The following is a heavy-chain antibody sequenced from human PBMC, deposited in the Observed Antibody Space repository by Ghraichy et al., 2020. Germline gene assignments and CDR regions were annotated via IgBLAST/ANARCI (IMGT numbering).Heavy chain of an antibody. CDR3: ARQGSGYYVPIHN. V-gene: IGHV3-48*02. CDR1: GFTFSSYS. CDR2: ISSSSSTI. J-gene: IGHJ4*02. D-gene: IGHD3-22*01. Sequence: GGSLRLSCAASGFTFSSYSMNWVSQAPGKGLEWVSYISSSSSTIYYADSVKGRFTISRDNAKNSLYLQMNSLRDEDTAVYYCARQGSGYYVPIHNWCQGTLVTYSS.